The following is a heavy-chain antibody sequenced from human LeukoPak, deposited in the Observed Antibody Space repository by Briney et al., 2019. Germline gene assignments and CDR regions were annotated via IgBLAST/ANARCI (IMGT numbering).Heavy chain of an antibody. V-gene: IGHV3-21*01. J-gene: IGHJ4*02. CDR2: ISSSSSYI. CDR3: ARDLRYYENY. D-gene: IGHD3-3*01. CDR1: GFTFSSYS. Sequence: PGGSLRLSCAASGFTFSSYSMNWVRQAPGKGLGWVSSISSSSSYIYYADSVKGRLTISRDNAKNSLYLQMNSLRAEDTAVYYCARDLRYYENYWGQGTLVTVSS.